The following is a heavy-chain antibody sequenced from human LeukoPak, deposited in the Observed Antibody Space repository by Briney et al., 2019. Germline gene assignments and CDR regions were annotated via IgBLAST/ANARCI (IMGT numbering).Heavy chain of an antibody. V-gene: IGHV4-38-2*02. D-gene: IGHD6-19*01. Sequence: SETLSLTCIVSGYSISSGYYWGWIRQPPGKGLEWIGEIYHSGSTNYNPSLKSRVTISVDTSKNQFSLKLSSVTAADTAVYYCASTSGWDGSPPSFDYWGQGTLVTVSS. CDR1: GYSISSGYY. CDR3: ASTSGWDGSPPSFDY. CDR2: IYHSGST. J-gene: IGHJ4*02.